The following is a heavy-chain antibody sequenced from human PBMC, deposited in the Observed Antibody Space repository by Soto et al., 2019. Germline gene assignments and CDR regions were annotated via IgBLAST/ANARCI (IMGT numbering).Heavy chain of an antibody. CDR3: ARVPDV. CDR2: IYHSGST. V-gene: IGHV4-30-2*01. J-gene: IGHJ6*02. CDR1: GGSISSGGYS. Sequence: SEALSLTCAVFGGSISSGGYSWSWMRQPPGKGLEWIGYIYHSGSTYYNPSLKSRVTISVDRSKNQFSLKLSSVTAADTAVYYCARVPDVWGQGTTVTGSS.